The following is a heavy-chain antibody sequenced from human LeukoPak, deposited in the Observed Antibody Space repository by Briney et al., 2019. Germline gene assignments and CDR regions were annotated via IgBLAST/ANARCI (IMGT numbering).Heavy chain of an antibody. Sequence: GGSLRLSCAASGFIFSDYYMSWMRQAPGKGLEWVSYISSSGSTIYYADSVKGRFTISRDNAKNSLYLQMNSLRVGDTAVYYCARSEGQWLVRGDWFDPWGQGTLVTVSS. D-gene: IGHD6-19*01. J-gene: IGHJ5*02. V-gene: IGHV3-11*01. CDR2: ISSSGSTI. CDR3: ARSEGQWLVRGDWFDP. CDR1: GFIFSDYY.